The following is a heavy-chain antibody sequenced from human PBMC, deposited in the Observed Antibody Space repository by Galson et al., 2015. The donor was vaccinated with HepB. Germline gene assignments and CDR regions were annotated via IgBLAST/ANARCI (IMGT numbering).Heavy chain of an antibody. D-gene: IGHD3-22*01. J-gene: IGHJ4*02. V-gene: IGHV5-10-1*01. CDR3: ARLSYYYDSSGYYSAVDY. Sequence: QSGAEVKKPGESLRISCKGSGYSFTSYWISWVRQMPGKGLEWMGRIDPSDSYTNYSPSFQGHVTISADKSISTAYLQWSSLKASDTAMYYCARLSYYYDSSGYYSAVDYWGQGTLVTVSS. CDR1: GYSFTSYW. CDR2: IDPSDSYT.